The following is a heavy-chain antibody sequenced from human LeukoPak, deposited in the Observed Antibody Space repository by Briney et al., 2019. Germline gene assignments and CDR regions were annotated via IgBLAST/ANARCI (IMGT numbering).Heavy chain of an antibody. J-gene: IGHJ4*02. V-gene: IGHV4-31*03. CDR2: IYYSGST. CDR3: ARDDYYDSSTE. Sequence: SQTLSLTCTVSGGSISSGGYYWSWIRQHPGKGLEWIGYIYYSGSTCYNPSLKSRVTISVDTSKNQFSLKLSSVTVADTAVYYCARDDYYDSSTEWGQGTLVTVSS. CDR1: GGSISSGGYY. D-gene: IGHD3-22*01.